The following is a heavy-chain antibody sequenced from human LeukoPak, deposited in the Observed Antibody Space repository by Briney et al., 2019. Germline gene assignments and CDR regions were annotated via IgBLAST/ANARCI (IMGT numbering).Heavy chain of an antibody. CDR1: GYRFTSYW. CDR2: IYPGDSDT. J-gene: IGHJ3*02. Sequence: GESLKISCKGFGYRFTSYWIGWVRQLPGKGLEWMGIIYPGDSDTRYGPSFEGQVTISADKSLSTAYLQWSSLKASDTAMYYCARGVTNDAFDIWGQGTMVTVSS. CDR3: ARGVTNDAFDI. D-gene: IGHD3-10*01. V-gene: IGHV5-51*01.